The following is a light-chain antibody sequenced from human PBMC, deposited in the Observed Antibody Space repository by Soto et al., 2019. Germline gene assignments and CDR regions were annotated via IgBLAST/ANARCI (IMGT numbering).Light chain of an antibody. CDR3: SSYTSSRDVV. Sequence: QSALTQPASVSGSPGQSITISCTGTSSDVGGYNYVSWYQQHPGKAPKLMIYDVSNRPSGVSNRFSGSKSGNTASLTTSGLQAEDEADYYCSSYTSSRDVVFGGGTKLTVL. J-gene: IGLJ2*01. V-gene: IGLV2-14*01. CDR2: DVS. CDR1: SSDVGGYNY.